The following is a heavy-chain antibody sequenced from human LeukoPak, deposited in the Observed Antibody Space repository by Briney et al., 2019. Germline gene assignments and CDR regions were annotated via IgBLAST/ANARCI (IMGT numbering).Heavy chain of an antibody. CDR3: AAQGGSGDLRY. Sequence: GGSLRLSCAASGFTFSNTWMNWVRQAPGKGLEWAGRIKRIIDGGTTDYAAPVKGRFTVSRDDSINTLYLQMSSLKTEDTAVYYCAAQGGSGDLRYWGQGTLVTVSS. D-gene: IGHD4-17*01. J-gene: IGHJ4*02. CDR2: IKRIIDGGTT. V-gene: IGHV3-15*01. CDR1: GFTFSNTW.